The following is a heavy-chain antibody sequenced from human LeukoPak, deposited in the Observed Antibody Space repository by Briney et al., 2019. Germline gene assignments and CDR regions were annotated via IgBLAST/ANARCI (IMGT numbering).Heavy chain of an antibody. V-gene: IGHV3-66*02. CDR1: GFTVSSNY. Sequence: PGGSLRLYCAASGFTVSSNYMSWVRQAPGKGLEWVSVIYSGGSTYYADSVKGRFTISRDNSKNTLYLQMNSLRAEDTAVYYCASHDSSGYSFSLYYWGQGTLVTVSS. CDR2: IYSGGST. CDR3: ASHDSSGYSFSLYY. D-gene: IGHD3-22*01. J-gene: IGHJ4*02.